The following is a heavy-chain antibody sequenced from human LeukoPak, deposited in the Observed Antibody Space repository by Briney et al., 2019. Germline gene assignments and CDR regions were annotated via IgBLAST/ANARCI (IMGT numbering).Heavy chain of an antibody. D-gene: IGHD6-13*01. Sequence: PSETLSLTCAVYGVSFSGYYWSWLRQPPGEGLEWIGEINHSGSTNYNPSLKSRVTISVDTSKNQFSLKLTSVTAADTAVYYCARVEKKSSSWYGQGLNWFAPWGQGTLVTVSS. CDR2: INHSGST. CDR3: ARVEKKSSSWYGQGLNWFAP. J-gene: IGHJ5*02. V-gene: IGHV4-34*01. CDR1: GVSFSGYY.